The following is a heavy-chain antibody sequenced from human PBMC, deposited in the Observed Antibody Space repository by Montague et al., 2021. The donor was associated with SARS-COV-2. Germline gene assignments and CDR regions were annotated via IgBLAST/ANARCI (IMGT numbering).Heavy chain of an antibody. Sequence: SETLSLTCTVSGGSISGYCWSWIRQTPGKGLEWIGYISYSGGTNYSPSLKSRVTIFLDTSKNQFSLKLSSVTAADTAVYLCARDLYDSAGYLRDAFDIWGQGTMVTVSS. D-gene: IGHD3-22*01. CDR2: ISYSGGT. CDR1: GGSISGYC. J-gene: IGHJ3*02. V-gene: IGHV4-59*13. CDR3: ARDLYDSAGYLRDAFDI.